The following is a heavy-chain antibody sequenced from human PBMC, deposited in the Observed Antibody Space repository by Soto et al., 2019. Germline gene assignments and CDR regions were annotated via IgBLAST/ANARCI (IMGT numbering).Heavy chain of an antibody. CDR2: IIPLFGTP. V-gene: IGHV1-69*13. Sequence: SVKVSCKDSVGTLRSYPISWVRQAPGQGLEWMGGIIPLFGTPNYAQKFQGRVTITADESTTTAYMELSSLRSEDTAMYYCARQYHLTSYYGLDAWGQGTTVTVSS. CDR3: ARQYHLTSYYGLDA. D-gene: IGHD2-2*01. CDR1: VGTLRSYP. J-gene: IGHJ6*02.